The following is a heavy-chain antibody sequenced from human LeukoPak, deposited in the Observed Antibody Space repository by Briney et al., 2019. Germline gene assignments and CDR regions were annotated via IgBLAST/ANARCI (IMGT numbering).Heavy chain of an antibody. CDR3: ARANPLYCSSTTCLFDY. CDR2: IYYSGST. CDR1: GGSISSYY. Sequence: SETLSLTCTVSGGSISSYYWSWIRQPPGKGLEWIGYIYYSGSTNYNPSLKSRVTISVDTSKNQFSLKLSSVTAADTAVYYCARANPLYCSSTTCLFDYWGQGTLVTVSS. D-gene: IGHD2-2*01. J-gene: IGHJ4*02. V-gene: IGHV4-59*01.